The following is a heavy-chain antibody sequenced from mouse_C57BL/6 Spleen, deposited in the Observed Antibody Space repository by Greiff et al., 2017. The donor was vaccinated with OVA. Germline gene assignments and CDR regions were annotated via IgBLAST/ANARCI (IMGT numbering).Heavy chain of an antibody. CDR2: IYPRDGST. Sequence: VKLVESGPELVKPGASVKLSCKASGYTFTSYDINWVKQRPGQGLEWIGWIYPRDGSTKYNEKFKGKATLTVDTSSSTAYMELHSLTSEDSAVYFCARNSPFDYWGQGTTLTVSS. CDR3: ARNSPFDY. CDR1: GYTFTSYD. V-gene: IGHV1-85*01. J-gene: IGHJ2*01.